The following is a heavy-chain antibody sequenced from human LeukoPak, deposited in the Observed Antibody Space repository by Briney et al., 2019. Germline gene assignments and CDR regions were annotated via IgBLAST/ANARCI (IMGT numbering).Heavy chain of an antibody. CDR2: VYASGST. J-gene: IGHJ3*02. D-gene: IGHD2-8*01. CDR1: GGSISSYY. Sequence: PSETLSLTCTVSGGSISSYYWSWIRQPAGKGLEWIGRVYASGSTNHNPSLKSRVTMSVDTSKSQISLKLSSVTAADTAVYYCARDFGVDAFDIWGQGTMVTLSS. V-gene: IGHV4-4*07. CDR3: ARDFGVDAFDI.